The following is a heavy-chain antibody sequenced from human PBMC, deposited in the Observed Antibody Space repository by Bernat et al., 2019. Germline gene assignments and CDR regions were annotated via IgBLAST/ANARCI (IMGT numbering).Heavy chain of an antibody. CDR3: ARQYSGSYSLFDY. J-gene: IGHJ4*02. D-gene: IGHD1-26*01. CDR2: TYYSGST. Sequence: QLQLQESGPGLVKPSETLSLTCTVSGGSISSSSYYWGWIRQPPGKGLEWIGSTYYSGSTYYNPSLKSRVTISVDTSKNQFSLKLSSMTAADTAVYYCARQYSGSYSLFDYWGQGTLVTVSS. CDR1: GGSISSSSYY. V-gene: IGHV4-39*01.